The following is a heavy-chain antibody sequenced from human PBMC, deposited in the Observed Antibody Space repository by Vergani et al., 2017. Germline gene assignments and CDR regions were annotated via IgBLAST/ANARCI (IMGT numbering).Heavy chain of an antibody. CDR3: ARAVVIKGDAFDI. V-gene: IGHV3-30*03. CDR2: ISYDGSNK. J-gene: IGHJ3*02. CDR1: GFTFSSYA. D-gene: IGHD3-22*01. Sequence: VQLLESGGGLVQPGGSLRLSCAASGFTFSSYAMSWVRQAPGKGLEWVAVISYDGSNKYYADSVKGRFTISRDNSKNSLYLQMNSLRAEDTAVYYCARAVVIKGDAFDIWGQGTMVTVSS.